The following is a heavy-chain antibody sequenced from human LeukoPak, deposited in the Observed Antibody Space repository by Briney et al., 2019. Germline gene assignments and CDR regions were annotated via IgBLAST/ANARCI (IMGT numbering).Heavy chain of an antibody. CDR2: IRYDGSNK. V-gene: IGHV3-30*02. CDR1: GFTFSSYG. Sequence: GGSLRLSCAASGFTFSSYGMHWVRQAPGKGLEWVAFIRYDGSNKYYADSVKGRFTISRDNSKNTLYLQMNSLRAEDTAVYYCAKGDRWVWFGELDYWGQGTLVTVSS. D-gene: IGHD3-10*01. CDR3: AKGDRWVWFGELDY. J-gene: IGHJ4*02.